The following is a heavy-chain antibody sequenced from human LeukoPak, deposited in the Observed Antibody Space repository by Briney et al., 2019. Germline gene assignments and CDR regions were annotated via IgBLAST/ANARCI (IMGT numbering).Heavy chain of an antibody. CDR3: ATTLSYYYASGSHPTIGFYLDY. V-gene: IGHV4-4*07. D-gene: IGHD3-10*01. Sequence: SETLSLTCTVSGGSISTYFWSCIRQPAGKGLEWSGRIKTTGSTNYNPSLKSRVTMSVDTSKKPCSLKLTSVTAAAPAVYYCATTLSYYYASGSHPTIGFYLDYWSQGTLVTVSS. CDR2: IKTTGST. CDR1: GGSISTYF. J-gene: IGHJ4*02.